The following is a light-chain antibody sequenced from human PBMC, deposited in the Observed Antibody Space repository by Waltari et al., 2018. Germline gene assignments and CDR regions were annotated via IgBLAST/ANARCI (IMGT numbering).Light chain of an antibody. CDR3: QQSYSTPRT. J-gene: IGKJ1*01. CDR1: QTITNS. V-gene: IGKV1-39*01. Sequence: DIQMTQSPSSLSASVGARVTITCRASQTITNSLNWYQQKPGKAPKLLIYAASSLQSGVPSRFSGSGSGTDFTLTIASLQPEDFATYYCQQSYSTPRTFGQGTRVDFK. CDR2: AAS.